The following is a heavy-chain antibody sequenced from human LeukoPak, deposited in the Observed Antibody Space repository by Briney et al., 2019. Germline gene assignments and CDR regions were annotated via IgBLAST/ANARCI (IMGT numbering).Heavy chain of an antibody. Sequence: RPSETLSLTCTVSGGSISSGSYYWSWIRQPPGKGLEWIGYIYYSGSTNYNPSLKSRVTISVDTSKNQFSLKLSSVTAADTAVYYCARGVPSMDVWGKGTTVTVSS. D-gene: IGHD2-2*01. CDR1: GGSISSGSYY. J-gene: IGHJ6*03. V-gene: IGHV4-61*01. CDR2: IYYSGST. CDR3: ARGVPSMDV.